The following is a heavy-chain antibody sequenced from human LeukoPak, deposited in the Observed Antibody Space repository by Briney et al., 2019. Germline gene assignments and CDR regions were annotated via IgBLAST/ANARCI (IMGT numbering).Heavy chain of an antibody. CDR1: GFTFRSYG. CDR3: AKDLLRWDYYDSSGYEVSYLDY. CDR2: ISGSGGRT. Sequence: GGSLRLSCAASGFTFRSYGMSWVRQAPGKGLEWVSAISGSGGRTYYADSVKGRFTIYRDNSKNTLYLQMNSLRAEDTAVYYCAKDLLRWDYYDSSGYEVSYLDYWRGGTVDSVPS. D-gene: IGHD3-22*01. J-gene: IGHJ4*02. V-gene: IGHV3-23*01.